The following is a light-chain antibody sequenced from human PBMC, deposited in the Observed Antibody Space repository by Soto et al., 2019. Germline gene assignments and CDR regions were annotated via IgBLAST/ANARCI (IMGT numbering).Light chain of an antibody. CDR2: KAS. J-gene: IGKJ1*01. Sequence: DIQMTQSPSPLSASVGDRVTITCRASQSISSWLAWYQQKPGKSPKLLIYKASSLEPGVTSRFSGGGSGTEFTLTISSLQPDDFATSYCHHSNTLPWTFGQGTKVDI. CDR3: HHSNTLPWT. V-gene: IGKV1-5*03. CDR1: QSISSW.